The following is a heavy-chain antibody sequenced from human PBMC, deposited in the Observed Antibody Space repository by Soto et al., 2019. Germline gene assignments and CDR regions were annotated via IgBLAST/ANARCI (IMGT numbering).Heavy chain of an antibody. V-gene: IGHV3-23*01. CDR3: ARASSGYISSLYYFDY. CDR2: ISGIGGST. D-gene: IGHD6-13*01. J-gene: IGHJ4*02. CDR1: GFTFTDYA. Sequence: EVQLLESGGGLVQPGGSLRLSCAASGFTFTDYALSWVLQAPGQGLECVATISGIGGSTYLADSVKGRLSISRDNATNTLSLLMNSLRAADTAVYSCARASSGYISSLYYFDYWGRGTLVTVSS.